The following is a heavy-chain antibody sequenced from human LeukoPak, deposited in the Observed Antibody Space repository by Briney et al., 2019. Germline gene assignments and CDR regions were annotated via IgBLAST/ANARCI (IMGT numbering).Heavy chain of an antibody. J-gene: IGHJ3*02. Sequence: GGSLRLSCAASGFTVSSNYMSWVRQAPGKGLEWVSVIYSGGSTYYADSVKGRFTISRDNSKNTLYLQMNSLRAEDTAVYYCVREGPPSGNDAFDIWGQGTMVTVSS. CDR3: VREGPPSGNDAFDI. CDR1: GFTVSSNY. V-gene: IGHV3-53*01. D-gene: IGHD2-15*01. CDR2: IYSGGST.